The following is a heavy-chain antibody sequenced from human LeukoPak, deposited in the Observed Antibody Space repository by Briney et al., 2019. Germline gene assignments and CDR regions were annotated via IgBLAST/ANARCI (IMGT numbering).Heavy chain of an antibody. CDR1: GGSISSSSYY. Sequence: SETLSLTCKVSGGSISSSSYYWGWIRQPPGKGLEWIGSIYYSGSTYYNPSLKSRVTIFVDTSKNQFSLKLSSVTAADTAVYYCARLSRGSYYFDYWGQGTLVTVSS. J-gene: IGHJ4*02. D-gene: IGHD1-26*01. CDR3: ARLSRGSYYFDY. V-gene: IGHV4-39*01. CDR2: IYYSGST.